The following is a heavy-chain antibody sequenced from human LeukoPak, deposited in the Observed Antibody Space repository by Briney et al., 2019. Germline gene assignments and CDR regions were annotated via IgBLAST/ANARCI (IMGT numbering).Heavy chain of an antibody. CDR1: GLTFSSYC. J-gene: IGHJ4*02. Sequence: PGGTLRLSCAASGLTFSSYCMSWVRQAPGKGLEWVSGISGSGGNTDYADSVKGRFTISRDNSKNTLYLQMNSLRAEDTAVYYCVSWGYCSGSSCYFDYWGQGTLVTVSS. CDR3: VSWGYCSGSSCYFDY. D-gene: IGHD2-15*01. CDR2: ISGSGGNT. V-gene: IGHV3-23*01.